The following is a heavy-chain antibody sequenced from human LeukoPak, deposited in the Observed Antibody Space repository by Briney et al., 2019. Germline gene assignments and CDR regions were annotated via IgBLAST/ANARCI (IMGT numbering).Heavy chain of an antibody. V-gene: IGHV3-30*18. CDR2: ISYDGSNK. J-gene: IGHJ4*02. CDR1: GFTFSSYG. CDR3: AKDRLPYDILTGFADY. D-gene: IGHD3-9*01. Sequence: GGSLRLSCAASGFTFSSYGMHWVRQAPGKGLEWVAVISYDGSNKYYADSVKGRFTISRDNSKNTLYLQMNSLRAEDTAVYYCAKDRLPYDILTGFADYWGQGTLVTVSS.